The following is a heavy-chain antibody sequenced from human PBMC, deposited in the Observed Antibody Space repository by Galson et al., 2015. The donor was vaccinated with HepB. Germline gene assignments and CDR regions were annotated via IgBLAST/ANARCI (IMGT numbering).Heavy chain of an antibody. J-gene: IGHJ4*02. D-gene: IGHD2-2*02. CDR1: GFTFSSYA. Sequence: SLRLSCAASGFTFSSYAMHWVRQAPGKGLEWVAVISYDGSNKYYADSVKGRFTISRDNSKNTLYLQMNSLRAEDTAVYYCAREAGGYCSSTSCYTGLDYWGQGTLVTVSS. CDR3: AREAGGYCSSTSCYTGLDY. CDR2: ISYDGSNK. V-gene: IGHV3-30-3*01.